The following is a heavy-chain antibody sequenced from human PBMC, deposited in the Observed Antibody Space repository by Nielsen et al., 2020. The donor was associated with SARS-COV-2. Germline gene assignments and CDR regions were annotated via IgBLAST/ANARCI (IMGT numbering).Heavy chain of an antibody. CDR1: GYTLTELS. CDR2: IRSYANEYAT. V-gene: IGHV3-73*01. J-gene: IGHJ4*02. D-gene: IGHD4-23*01. CDR3: SSPTVAY. Sequence: KVSCKVSGYTLTELSMHWVRQASGKGLEWVGRIRSYANEYATAYAASVKGRFTISRDDSKNTAYLQMNGLKTEDTAVYYCSSPTVAYWGQGTLVTVSS.